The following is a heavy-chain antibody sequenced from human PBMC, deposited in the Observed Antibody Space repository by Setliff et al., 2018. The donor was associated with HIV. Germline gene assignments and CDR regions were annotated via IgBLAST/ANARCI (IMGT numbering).Heavy chain of an antibody. CDR1: GGSISSSSYY. CDR3: ARHDGGGWYVRVLATSFDY. Sequence: PSETLSLTCTVSGGSISSSSYYWGWIRQPPGKGLEWIGSIYYSGRTYYNPSLKSRVTISVDTSQNQFSLKLSSVTAADTAVYYCARHDGGGWYVRVLATSFDYWGQGTQVTVSS. D-gene: IGHD6-19*01. V-gene: IGHV4-39*01. CDR2: IYYSGRT. J-gene: IGHJ4*02.